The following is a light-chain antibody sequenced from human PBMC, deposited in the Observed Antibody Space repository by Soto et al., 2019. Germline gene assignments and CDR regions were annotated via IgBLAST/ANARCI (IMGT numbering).Light chain of an antibody. J-gene: IGLJ3*02. Sequence: QSVLTQPASVSGSPGQSITISCTGTSSDVGAYDYVSWYQQHPGKAPKLMISEVTNRPSGVSERFSGSKSGNTASLTISGLQADDEGDYYCTSYTTSTTWVFGGGTKLTVL. CDR1: SSDVGAYDY. CDR3: TSYTTSTTWV. CDR2: EVT. V-gene: IGLV2-14*01.